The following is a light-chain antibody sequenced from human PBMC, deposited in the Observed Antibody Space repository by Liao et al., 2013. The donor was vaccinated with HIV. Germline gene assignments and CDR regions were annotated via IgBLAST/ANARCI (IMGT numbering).Light chain of an antibody. Sequence: SYELTQPPSVSVAPGKTARITCGGNNIGSKSVHWYQQKPGQAPVLVIYYHSDRPSGIPERFSGSNSGNTATLTISRVEAGDEADYYCQAWDSSTALYVFGTGTKVTVL. CDR1: NIGSKS. J-gene: IGLJ1*01. CDR2: YHS. CDR3: QAWDSSTALYV. V-gene: IGLV3-21*01.